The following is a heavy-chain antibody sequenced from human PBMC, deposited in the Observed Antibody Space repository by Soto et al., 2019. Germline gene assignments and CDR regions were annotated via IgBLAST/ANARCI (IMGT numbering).Heavy chain of an antibody. CDR2: IDPSDSYT. CDR1: GYSFSTYW. D-gene: IGHD4-17*01. CDR3: ARRKHDYGHYWFDP. V-gene: IGHV5-10-1*01. Sequence: PGESLKISCKGSGYSFSTYWISWVRQMPGKGLEWMGRIDPSDSYTDYSPSFQGHVTISADKSISTAYPQWSSLKASDTAMYYCARRKHDYGHYWFDPWGQGTLVTVSS. J-gene: IGHJ5*02.